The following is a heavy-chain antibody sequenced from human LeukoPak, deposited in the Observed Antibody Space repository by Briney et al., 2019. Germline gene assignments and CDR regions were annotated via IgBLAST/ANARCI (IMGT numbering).Heavy chain of an antibody. CDR1: EFTFSNFA. Sequence: PGGSLRLSCAASEFTFSNFAMSWVRQAPGKGLESVSTISGSGDNTYYADSVKGRFTISRDNSKNTLSLHMNTLRAEDTAVYYCAKDLLQTFFFDSSGYYSDAFGMWGQGTMVTVSP. J-gene: IGHJ3*02. D-gene: IGHD3-22*01. CDR2: ISGSGDNT. CDR3: AKDLLQTFFFDSSGYYSDAFGM. V-gene: IGHV3-23*01.